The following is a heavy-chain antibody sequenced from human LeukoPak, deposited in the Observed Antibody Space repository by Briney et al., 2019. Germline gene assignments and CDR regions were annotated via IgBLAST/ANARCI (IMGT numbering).Heavy chain of an antibody. D-gene: IGHD1-1*01. Sequence: GGSLRLSCAASGFTLSSYAMSWVRQAPGEGVEWVSAISGSGGSTYYADSVKGRFTISRDNSKNALYLQMNSLRAEDTAVYYCAKGLERRLYNWFDPWGQGTLVTVSS. J-gene: IGHJ5*02. CDR3: AKGLERRLYNWFDP. CDR2: ISGSGGST. CDR1: GFTLSSYA. V-gene: IGHV3-23*01.